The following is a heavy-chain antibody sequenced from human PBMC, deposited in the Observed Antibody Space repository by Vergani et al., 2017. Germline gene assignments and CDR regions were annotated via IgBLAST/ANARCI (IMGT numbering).Heavy chain of an antibody. Sequence: QVQLVQSGAEVKKPGASVKVSCKASGYTFTGYYMHWVRQAPGQGLEWMGWINPNSGGTNYAQKFQGWVTMTRDTSISTAYMELSRLRSDDTAVYYCASPALTTVTTWDAFDIWGQGTMVTVSS. J-gene: IGHJ3*02. V-gene: IGHV1-2*04. CDR1: GYTFTGYY. D-gene: IGHD4-17*01. CDR3: ASPALTTVTTWDAFDI. CDR2: INPNSGGT.